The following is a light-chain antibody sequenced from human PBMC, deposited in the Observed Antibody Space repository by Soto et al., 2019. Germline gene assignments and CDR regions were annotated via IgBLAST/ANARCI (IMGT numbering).Light chain of an antibody. CDR1: QSISTY. CDR2: AAS. V-gene: IGKV1-39*01. CDR3: QQSYSTLLIT. Sequence: DIQMTQSPSSLSASVGDRVTITCQASQSISTYLNWYQQKPGKAPKLLIYAASSLQSGVPSRFSGSGSGTDFTLTISSLQPEDFATYYCQQSYSTLLITFGQGTRLEI. J-gene: IGKJ5*01.